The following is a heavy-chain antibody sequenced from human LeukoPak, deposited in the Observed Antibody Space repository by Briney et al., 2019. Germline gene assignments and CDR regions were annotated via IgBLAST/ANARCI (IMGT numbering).Heavy chain of an antibody. V-gene: IGHV3-30-3*01. CDR3: AVGSGWLDY. CDR2: ISYDGSNK. CDR1: GFTFSSYA. J-gene: IGHJ4*02. D-gene: IGHD6-19*01. Sequence: PGRSLRLSCAASGFTFSSYAMHWVRQAPGKGLEWVAVISYDGSNKYYADSVKGRFTISRDNSKNTLYLQMNSQRAEDTAVYYCAVGSGWLDYWGQGTLVTVSS.